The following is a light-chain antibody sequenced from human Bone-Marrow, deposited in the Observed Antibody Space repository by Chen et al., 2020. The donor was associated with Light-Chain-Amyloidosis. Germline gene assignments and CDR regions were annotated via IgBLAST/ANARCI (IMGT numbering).Light chain of an antibody. CDR3: QVWDRSSDRPV. CDR1: NIGSTS. J-gene: IGLJ3*02. Sequence: SYVLTQPSSVSVAPGQTATIACGGNNIGSTSVHWYQQTPGQAPLLVGYDDSDRPSGIPERLSGSNSGNTATPTISRVEAGEEADYCCQVWDRSSDRPVFGGGTTLTVL. CDR2: DDS. V-gene: IGLV3-21*02.